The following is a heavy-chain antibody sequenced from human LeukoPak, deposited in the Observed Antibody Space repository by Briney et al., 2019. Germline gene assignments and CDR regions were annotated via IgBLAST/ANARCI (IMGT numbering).Heavy chain of an antibody. Sequence: SETLSLTCTVSGGSISSYYWSWIRQPPGKGLEWIGYIYYSGSTNYNPSLKSRVTISVDTSENQFSLKLSSVTAADTAVYYCARQAGPYCTSTSCYLDYWGQGTPVTVSS. J-gene: IGHJ4*02. CDR2: IYYSGST. CDR1: GGSISSYY. CDR3: ARQAGPYCTSTSCYLDY. V-gene: IGHV4-59*08. D-gene: IGHD2-2*01.